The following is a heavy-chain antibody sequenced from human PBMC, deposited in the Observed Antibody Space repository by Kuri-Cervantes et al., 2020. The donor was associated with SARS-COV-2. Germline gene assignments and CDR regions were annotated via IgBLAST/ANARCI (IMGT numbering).Heavy chain of an antibody. D-gene: IGHD6-13*01. Sequence: ESLKISCTVSGGSISSSSYYWGWIRQPPGKGLEWIGSIYYSGSTYYNPSLKSRVTISVDTSKNQFSLKLSSVTAADTAVYYCARTRGGGYSSSWYYWGQGTLVTVSS. CDR1: GGSISSSSYY. CDR2: IYYSGST. J-gene: IGHJ4*02. CDR3: ARTRGGGYSSSWYY. V-gene: IGHV4-39*01.